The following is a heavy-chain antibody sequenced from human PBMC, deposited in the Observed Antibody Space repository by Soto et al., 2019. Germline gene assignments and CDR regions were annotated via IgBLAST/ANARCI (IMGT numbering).Heavy chain of an antibody. V-gene: IGHV3-23*01. J-gene: IGHJ2*01. CDR1: GFTFSSYA. CDR2: ISGSGGST. CDR3: AKDPSSGWYAWYFDL. D-gene: IGHD6-19*01. Sequence: EVQLLESGGGLVQPGGSLRLSCAASGFTFSSYAMSWVRQAPGQGLEWVSAISGSGGSTYYADSVKGRFTISRDNSKNTLYLQMNSLRAEDTAVYYCAKDPSSGWYAWYFDLWGRGTLVTVSS.